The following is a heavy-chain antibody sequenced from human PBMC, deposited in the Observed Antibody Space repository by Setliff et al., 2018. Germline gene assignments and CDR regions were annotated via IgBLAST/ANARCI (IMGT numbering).Heavy chain of an antibody. CDR3: ARDTSSDWAAWFDP. CDR1: GGSISTYY. V-gene: IGHV4-4*07. J-gene: IGHJ5*02. Sequence: PSETLSLTCTVSGGSISTYYWSWIRRPAGKGLEWIGRVFVSGSTNYNPSLKSRVTMSVDTSKNQSSLKLTSVTAADTAMYYCARDTSSDWAAWFDPWSQGILVTVSS. D-gene: IGHD6-19*01. CDR2: VFVSGST.